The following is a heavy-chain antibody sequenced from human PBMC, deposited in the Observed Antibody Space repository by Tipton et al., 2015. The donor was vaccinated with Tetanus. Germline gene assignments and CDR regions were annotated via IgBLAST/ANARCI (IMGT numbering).Heavy chain of an antibody. D-gene: IGHD2-21*01. CDR3: TRDPYYGGYGWLDP. CDR2: ISYSGSS. V-gene: IGHV4-61*01. Sequence: TLSLTCTVSGGSVSSGSYYWNWIRQPPGKGLEWIGYISYSGSSSFNPSLYGRVTMSVDKSKNQFSLKLTSATAADTAVYYCTRDPYYGGYGWLDPWGQGALVSVSA. J-gene: IGHJ5*02. CDR1: GGSVSSGSYY.